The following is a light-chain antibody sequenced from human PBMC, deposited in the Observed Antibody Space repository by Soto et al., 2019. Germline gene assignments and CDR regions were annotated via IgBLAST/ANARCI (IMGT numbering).Light chain of an antibody. V-gene: IGLV2-14*03. CDR3: SSFASSIPLV. J-gene: IGLJ2*01. CDR1: SSDVGGYNY. CDR2: AVT. Sequence: QSALTQPASVSGSPGQSITNSCTGTSSDVGGYNYVSWYQHHPGKAPKLLICAVTNRPSGVSNRFSGSKSGNTASLTISGLQTEDEADYYCSSFASSIPLVFGGGTKLTVL.